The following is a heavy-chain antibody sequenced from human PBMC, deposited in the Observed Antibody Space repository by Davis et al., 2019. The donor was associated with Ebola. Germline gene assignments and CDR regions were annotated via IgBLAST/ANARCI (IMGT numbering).Heavy chain of an antibody. V-gene: IGHV1-2*04. Sequence: ASVKVSCKASGYTFTGYYMHWVRQAPGQGLEWMGWINPNSGGTNYAQKFQGWVTMTRDTSISTAYTELSRLRSDDTAVYYCARGLRFFPRYGMDVWGQGTTVTVSS. CDR3: ARGLRFFPRYGMDV. J-gene: IGHJ6*02. CDR2: INPNSGGT. CDR1: GYTFTGYY. D-gene: IGHD3-3*01.